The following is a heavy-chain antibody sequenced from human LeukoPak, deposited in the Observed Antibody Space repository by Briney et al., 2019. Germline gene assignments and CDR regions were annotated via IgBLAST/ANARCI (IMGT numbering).Heavy chain of an antibody. J-gene: IGHJ5*02. CDR3: ARDYSGWPNR. D-gene: IGHD6-19*01. CDR1: GDSVSSKSAA. V-gene: IGHV6-1*01. Sequence: SQTLSLTCAISGDSVSSKSAAWNWIRQSPSRGLEWLGRTYYRSKWHNDYVPSVESRITISADTSKNQFSLQLNSVTPEDTAVYYCARDYSGWPNRWGQGTLVAVSS. CDR2: TYYRSKWHN.